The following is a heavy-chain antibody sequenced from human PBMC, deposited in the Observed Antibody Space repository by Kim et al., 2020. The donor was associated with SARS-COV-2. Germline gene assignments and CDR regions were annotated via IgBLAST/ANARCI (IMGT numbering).Heavy chain of an antibody. D-gene: IGHD5-12*01. CDR1: GGTFSSYA. V-gene: IGHV1-69*13. CDR3: ARGGWGWMATIARPKGWFDP. J-gene: IGHJ5*02. Sequence: SVKVSCKASGGTFSSYAISWVRQAPGQGLEWMGGIIPIFGTANYAQKFQGRVTITADESTSTAYMELSSLRSEDTAVYYCARGGWGWMATIARPKGWFDPWGQGTLVTVSS. CDR2: IIPIFGTA.